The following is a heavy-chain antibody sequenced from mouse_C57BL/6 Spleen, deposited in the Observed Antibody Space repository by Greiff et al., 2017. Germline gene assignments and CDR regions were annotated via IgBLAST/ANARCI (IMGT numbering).Heavy chain of an antibody. CDR3: ARLDDGYPSWFAY. D-gene: IGHD2-3*01. Sequence: QVQLQQSGAELARPGASVKLSCKASGYTFTSYGISWVKHRTGQGLEWIGEIYPRSGNTYYNEKFKGKATLTADKSSSTAYMELRSLTSEDSAVYFCARLDDGYPSWFAYWGQGTLVTVSA. J-gene: IGHJ3*01. V-gene: IGHV1-81*01. CDR2: IYPRSGNT. CDR1: GYTFTSYG.